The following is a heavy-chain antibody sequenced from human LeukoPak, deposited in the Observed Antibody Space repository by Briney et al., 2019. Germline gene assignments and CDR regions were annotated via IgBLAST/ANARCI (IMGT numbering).Heavy chain of an antibody. CDR2: IIPIFGTA. J-gene: IGHJ4*02. CDR3: ARMGDIDHYVYSGSYCY. Sequence: GASVKVSCKASGGTFSSYVISWVRQAPGQGLEWMGGIIPIFGTANYAQKFQGRVTITADESTSTAYMELSSLRSEDTAVYYCARMGDIDHYVYSGSYCYWGQGTLVTVSS. CDR1: GGTFSSYV. D-gene: IGHD1-26*01. V-gene: IGHV1-69*13.